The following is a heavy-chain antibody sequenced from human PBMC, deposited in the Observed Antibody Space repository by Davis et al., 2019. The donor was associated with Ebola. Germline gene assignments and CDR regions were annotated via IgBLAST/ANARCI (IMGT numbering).Heavy chain of an antibody. CDR2: IKQDGSEK. V-gene: IGHV3-7*03. Sequence: PGGSLRLSCAASGFTFSSYWMSWVRQAPGKGLEWVANIKQDGSEKYYVDSVKGRFTISRDNAKNSLYLQMNSLRAEDTAVYYCARLYPYSSSWYFDYWGQGTLVTVSS. D-gene: IGHD6-13*01. CDR1: GFTFSSYW. J-gene: IGHJ4*02. CDR3: ARLYPYSSSWYFDY.